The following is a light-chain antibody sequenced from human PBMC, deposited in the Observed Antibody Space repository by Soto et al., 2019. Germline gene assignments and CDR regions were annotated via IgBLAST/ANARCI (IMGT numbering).Light chain of an antibody. CDR1: QGISTY. Sequence: IQWTQSPSFLSASVGDRVTMTCGASQGISTYLAWYQQKTGKATKLMIYAASTLQSGVPPRLSGSGSGTEFALAISSLQPEDVATDDGQQLITYPQTFGQGTKVDIK. V-gene: IGKV1-9*01. J-gene: IGKJ1*01. CDR2: AAS. CDR3: QQLITYPQT.